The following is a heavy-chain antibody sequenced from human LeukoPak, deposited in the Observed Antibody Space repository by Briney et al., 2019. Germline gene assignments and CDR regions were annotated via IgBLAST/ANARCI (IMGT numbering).Heavy chain of an antibody. V-gene: IGHV4-34*01. CDR2: INHSGSA. CDR3: ARGSGYDFWSGYKGNWFDP. Sequence: SETLSLTCAVSGGSFSGYYWTWIRQPPGKGLEWIGEINHSGSANYNPSLKSRVTISVDTSKNQFSLKLSSVTAADTAVYYCARGSGYDFWSGYKGNWFDPWGRGTLVSVSS. D-gene: IGHD3-3*01. J-gene: IGHJ5*02. CDR1: GGSFSGYY.